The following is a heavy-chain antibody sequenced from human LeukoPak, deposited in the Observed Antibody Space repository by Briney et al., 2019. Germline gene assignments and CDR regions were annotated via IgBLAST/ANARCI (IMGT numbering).Heavy chain of an antibody. CDR2: INPNSGGT. Sequence: GASVKVSCKASGYTFTGYYMHWVRQAPGQGLEWMGWINPNSGGTNYAQKFQGRVTMTRDTSISTAYMELSRLRSDDTAVYYCARDPSVDSSGWYFDYWGQGTLVTVSS. J-gene: IGHJ4*02. CDR1: GYTFTGYY. CDR3: ARDPSVDSSGWYFDY. V-gene: IGHV1-2*02. D-gene: IGHD6-19*01.